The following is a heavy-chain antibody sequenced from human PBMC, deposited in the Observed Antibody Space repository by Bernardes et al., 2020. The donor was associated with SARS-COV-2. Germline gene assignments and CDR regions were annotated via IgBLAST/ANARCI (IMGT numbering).Heavy chain of an antibody. CDR1: GYTFTNYD. J-gene: IGHJ6*02. D-gene: IGHD5-12*01. CDR3: AKGPWQPYYYGMDV. V-gene: IGHV1-8*02. Sequence: ASVKVSCKASGYTFTNYDINWVRQATGQGLEWMGWMNPNSDNTGYAWKFQGRVTLTRNTSISTAYMELTSLTSEDTAVYHCAKGPWQPYYYGMDVWGQGTTVTVSS. CDR2: MNPNSDNT.